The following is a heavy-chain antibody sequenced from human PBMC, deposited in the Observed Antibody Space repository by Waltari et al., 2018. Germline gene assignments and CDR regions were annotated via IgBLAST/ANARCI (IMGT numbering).Heavy chain of an antibody. CDR1: GFSLSTSGVG. Sequence: QITLKESGPTLVKPTQTLTLTCTFSGFSLSTSGVGVGWIRQPPGKALEWLALIYWNDDKRYSPSLKSRLTITKDTSKNQVVLTMTNMDPVDTATYYCAHSRTEPQYYDFWSGYYPFDYWGQGTLVTVSS. CDR2: IYWNDDK. CDR3: AHSRTEPQYYDFWSGYYPFDY. J-gene: IGHJ4*02. D-gene: IGHD3-3*01. V-gene: IGHV2-5*01.